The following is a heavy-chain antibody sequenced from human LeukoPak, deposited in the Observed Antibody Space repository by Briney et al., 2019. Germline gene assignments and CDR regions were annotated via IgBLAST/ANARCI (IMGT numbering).Heavy chain of an antibody. D-gene: IGHD2-8*01. V-gene: IGHV1-69*13. J-gene: IGHJ4*02. CDR1: GGTFSSYA. CDR3: ARNGVSLYDY. Sequence: GASVKVSCKASGGTFSSYAISWVRQAPGQGLEWMGGIIPIFGTANYAQKFQGRVTITADESTSTAYMELRSLRSDDTAVYYCARNGVSLYDYWGQGTLVTVSS. CDR2: IIPIFGTA.